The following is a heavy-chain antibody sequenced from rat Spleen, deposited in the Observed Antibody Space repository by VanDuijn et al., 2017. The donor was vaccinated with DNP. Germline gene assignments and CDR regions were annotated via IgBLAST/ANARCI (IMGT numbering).Heavy chain of an antibody. D-gene: IGHD1-12*01. V-gene: IGHV5-25*01. CDR2: ISTSGTRT. J-gene: IGHJ3*01. Sequence: EVQLVESGGGLVQPGRSLKLSCAASGFSFSNYYMAWVRQAPKKGLEWVATISTSGTRTYYPDSVKGRFTISRDNAESSLYLQMNSLRSEDTATYYCTRKRDSYAHRNWFAYWGQGTLVTVSS. CDR1: GFSFSNYY. CDR3: TRKRDSYAHRNWFAY.